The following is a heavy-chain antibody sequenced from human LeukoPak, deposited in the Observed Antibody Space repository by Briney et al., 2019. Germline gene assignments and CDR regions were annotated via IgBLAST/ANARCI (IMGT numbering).Heavy chain of an antibody. V-gene: IGHV3-21*01. J-gene: IGHJ4*02. CDR2: MSSSSGLI. D-gene: IGHD1-26*01. CDR3: AREFDGSASGAGY. Sequence: PVGSLRLSCAASGFTFSRYSMNWVRQAPGKGLEWVSSMSSSSGLIYYGDSVKGRFTVSRDNAKRSLYLQMNSLRADDTAVYYSAREFDGSASGAGYWGQGTLVTVSS. CDR1: GFTFSRYS.